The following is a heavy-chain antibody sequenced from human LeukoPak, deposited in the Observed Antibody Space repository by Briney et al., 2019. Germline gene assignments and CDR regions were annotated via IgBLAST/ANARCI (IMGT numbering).Heavy chain of an antibody. D-gene: IGHD2-2*01. CDR3: ARDVLGYCSSTSCYAPFDY. V-gene: IGHV4-4*09. CDR1: GGSISSYY. CDR2: IYTSGST. Sequence: KPSETLSLTCTVSGGSISSYYWGWIRQPPGKGLEWIGYIYTSGSTNYNPSLKSRVTISVDTSKNQFSLKLSSVTAADTAVYYCARDVLGYCSSTSCYAPFDYWGQGTLVTVSS. J-gene: IGHJ4*02.